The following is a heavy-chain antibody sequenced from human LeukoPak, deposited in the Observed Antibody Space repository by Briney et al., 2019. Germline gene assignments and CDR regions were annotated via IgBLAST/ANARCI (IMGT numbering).Heavy chain of an antibody. Sequence: SETLSLTCTVSGGSISSYYWSWIRQSPGKGLGWIGYIYYSGSTNYNPSLKSRVTISVDTSKNQFSLKLSSVTAADTAVYYCARTGYSSGWYFDYWGQGTLVTVSS. D-gene: IGHD6-19*01. CDR2: IYYSGST. J-gene: IGHJ4*02. CDR3: ARTGYSSGWYFDY. V-gene: IGHV4-59*01. CDR1: GGSISSYY.